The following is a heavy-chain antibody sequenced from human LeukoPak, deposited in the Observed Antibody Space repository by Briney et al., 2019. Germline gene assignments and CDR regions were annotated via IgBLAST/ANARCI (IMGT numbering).Heavy chain of an antibody. CDR2: TYYSGST. J-gene: IGHJ5*02. D-gene: IGHD3-22*01. CDR3: ARPYYYDSRIDP. V-gene: IGHV4-30-4*01. Sequence: PSQTLSLTCTVSGGSISSGDYYWSWIRQPPGKGLEWIGYTYYSGSTYYNPSLKSRATISVDTSKNQFSLKPTSVTAADTAMYYCARPYYYDSRIDPWGQGTLVTVSS. CDR1: GGSISSGDYY.